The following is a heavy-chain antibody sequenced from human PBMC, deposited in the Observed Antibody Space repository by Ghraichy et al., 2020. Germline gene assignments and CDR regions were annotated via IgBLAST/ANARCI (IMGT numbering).Heavy chain of an antibody. CDR1: GFTFSSYG. D-gene: IGHD1-7*01. Sequence: GGSLRLSCAASGFTFSSYGMHWVRQAPGKGLEWVAVIWYDGSNKYYADSVKGRFTISRDNSKNTLYLQMNSLRAEDTAVYYCARDDSTQTGTGYWGQGTLVTVPS. J-gene: IGHJ4*01. CDR2: IWYDGSNK. V-gene: IGHV3-33*01. CDR3: ARDDSTQTGTGY.